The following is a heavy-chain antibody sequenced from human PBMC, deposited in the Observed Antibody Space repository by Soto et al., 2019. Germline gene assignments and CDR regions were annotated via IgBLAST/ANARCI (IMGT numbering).Heavy chain of an antibody. CDR3: ARGQRMTTINHFAS. J-gene: IGHJ4*02. CDR1: GGSFSGYY. CDR2: INHSGST. Sequence: SETLSLTCAVYGGSFSGYYWSWIRQPPGKGLEWIGEINHSGSTNYNPSLKSRVTISVDTSKNQFSLKLSSVTAADTAVYYCARGQRMTTINHFASWGRGTLVTVSS. D-gene: IGHD4-4*01. V-gene: IGHV4-34*01.